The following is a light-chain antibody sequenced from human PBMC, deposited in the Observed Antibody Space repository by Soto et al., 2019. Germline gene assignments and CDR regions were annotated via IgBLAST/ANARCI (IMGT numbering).Light chain of an antibody. CDR3: SSYTSGSTYV. V-gene: IGLV2-14*01. CDR2: DVS. J-gene: IGLJ1*01. CDR1: SSDVGGYNY. Sequence: QSALTQPASVSGSPGQSITISCTGTSSDVGGYNYVSWYQQHPGKAPKLMIYDVSNRPSGVPNRFSGSKSGNTASLTISGLQAEDEADYYCSSYTSGSTYVFGTGTKVTVL.